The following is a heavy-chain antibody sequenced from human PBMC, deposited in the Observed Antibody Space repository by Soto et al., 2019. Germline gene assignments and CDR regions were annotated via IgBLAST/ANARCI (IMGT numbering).Heavy chain of an antibody. J-gene: IGHJ4*02. Sequence: PGGSLRLSCAASGFTFSSYAMSWVRQAPGKGLEWVSAISGSGGSTYYADSVKGRFTISRDNSKNTLYLQMNSLRAEDTAVYYCLKYFGNENYYVAGSYSIWGQGTLVTVSS. D-gene: IGHD3-10*01. CDR1: GFTFSSYA. CDR3: LKYFGNENYYVAGSYSI. CDR2: ISGSGGST. V-gene: IGHV3-23*01.